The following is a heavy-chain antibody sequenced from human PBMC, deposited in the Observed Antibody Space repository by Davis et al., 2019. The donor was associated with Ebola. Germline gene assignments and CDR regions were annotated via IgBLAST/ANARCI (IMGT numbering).Heavy chain of an antibody. CDR1: GYTFTGYY. V-gene: IGHV1-2*04. CDR2: INPNSGGT. D-gene: IGHD6-19*01. J-gene: IGHJ5*02. Sequence: ASVKVSCKASGYTFTGYYMHWVRQAPGQGLEWMGWINPNSGGTNYAQKFQGWVTMTRDTSISTAYMELSRLRSEDTAVFFCARGKTVAGTRGLSWFDPWGPGTLVTVSS. CDR3: ARGKTVAGTRGLSWFDP.